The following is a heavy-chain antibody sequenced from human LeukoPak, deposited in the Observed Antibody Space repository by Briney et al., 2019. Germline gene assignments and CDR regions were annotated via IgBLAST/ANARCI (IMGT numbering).Heavy chain of an antibody. V-gene: IGHV3-9*01. Sequence: PGRSLRLSCAAYGFTFDDYAMHWVRQAPGKGLEWVSGISWNSGSIGYADSVKGRFTISRDNAKNSLYLQMNSLRAEDTALYYCAKDKGLDTAMVYYFDYWGQGTLVTVSS. CDR3: AKDKGLDTAMVYYFDY. J-gene: IGHJ4*02. D-gene: IGHD5-18*01. CDR1: GFTFDDYA. CDR2: ISWNSGSI.